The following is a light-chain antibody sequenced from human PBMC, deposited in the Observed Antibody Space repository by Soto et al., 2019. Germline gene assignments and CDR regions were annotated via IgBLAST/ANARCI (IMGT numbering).Light chain of an antibody. CDR1: QSISSR. CDR2: DAS. V-gene: IGKV1-5*01. Sequence: DIQMTQSPSTLSASVGDRVTITCRASQSISSRLAWYQQKPGKAPKLLTYDASSLESGVPSRFSGSGSGTEFPLTLSRLQPVDFATYYCQQYNRFSTFGQGTKVDIK. J-gene: IGKJ1*01. CDR3: QQYNRFST.